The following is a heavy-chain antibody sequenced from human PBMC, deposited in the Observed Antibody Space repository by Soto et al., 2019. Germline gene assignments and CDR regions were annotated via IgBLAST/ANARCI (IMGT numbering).Heavy chain of an antibody. V-gene: IGHV4-31*03. D-gene: IGHD6-19*01. CDR3: ARMGGSSGWYPRACFDY. J-gene: IGHJ4*02. CDR1: GGSISSGGYY. CDR2: IYYSGST. Sequence: SETLSLTCTVSGGSISSGGYYWSWIRQHPGKGLEWIGYIYYSGSTYYNPSLKSRVTISVDTSKNQFSLKLSSVTAADTAVYYCARMGGSSGWYPRACFDYWGQGTLVTVSS.